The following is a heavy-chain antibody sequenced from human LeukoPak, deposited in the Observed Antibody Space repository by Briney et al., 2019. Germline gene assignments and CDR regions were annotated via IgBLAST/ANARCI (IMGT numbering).Heavy chain of an antibody. J-gene: IGHJ4*02. CDR3: ATVPYGDYGIDY. D-gene: IGHD4-17*01. CDR1: GYTLTELS. Sequence: ASVKVSCKVSGYTLTELSMHWVRQAPGKGLEWMGGFDPEDGETIYAQKSQGRVTMTEDTSTDTAYMELSSLRSEDTAVYYCATVPYGDYGIDYWGQGTLVTVSS. V-gene: IGHV1-24*01. CDR2: FDPEDGET.